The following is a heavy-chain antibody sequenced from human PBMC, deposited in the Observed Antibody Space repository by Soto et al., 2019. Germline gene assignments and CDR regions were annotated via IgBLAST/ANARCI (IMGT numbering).Heavy chain of an antibody. Sequence: PSDTLSLTCAVYGGSFSGYYWSWIRQPPGKGLEWIGEINHSGSTNYNPSLKSRVTISVDTSKNQFSLKLSSVTAADTAVYYCARGIQLWKSEEFGRIGYFDYWGQGTLVTVSS. V-gene: IGHV4-34*01. CDR2: INHSGST. CDR3: ARGIQLWKSEEFGRIGYFDY. J-gene: IGHJ4*02. CDR1: GGSFSGYY. D-gene: IGHD5-18*01.